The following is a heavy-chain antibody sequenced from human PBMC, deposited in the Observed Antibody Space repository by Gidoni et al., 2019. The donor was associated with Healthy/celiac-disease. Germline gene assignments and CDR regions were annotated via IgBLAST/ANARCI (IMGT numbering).Heavy chain of an antibody. CDR3: AHSQEYYYDSSGYSTRWFDP. CDR1: GFSLSTSGVG. V-gene: IGHV2-5*02. Sequence: QITLKESGPTLVKPTQTLTLTCTFSGFSLSTSGVGVGWIRQPPGKALEWLALIYWDDDKRYSPSLKSRLTITKDTSKNQVVLTMTNMDPVDTATYYCAHSQEYYYDSSGYSTRWFDPWGQGTLVTVSS. D-gene: IGHD3-22*01. J-gene: IGHJ5*02. CDR2: IYWDDDK.